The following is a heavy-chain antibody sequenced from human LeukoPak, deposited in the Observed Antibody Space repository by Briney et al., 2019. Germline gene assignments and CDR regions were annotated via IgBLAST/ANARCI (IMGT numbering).Heavy chain of an antibody. CDR3: ASAGVATKGYYFDY. V-gene: IGHV3-21*01. CDR2: ISSSSSYI. Sequence: GGSLRLSCAASGFTFSSYSMNWVRQVPGKGLEWVSSISSSSSYIYYADSVKGRFTISRDNAKNSLYLQMNSLRAEDTAVYYCASAGVATKGYYFDYWGQGTLVTVSS. CDR1: GFTFSSYS. D-gene: IGHD5-12*01. J-gene: IGHJ4*02.